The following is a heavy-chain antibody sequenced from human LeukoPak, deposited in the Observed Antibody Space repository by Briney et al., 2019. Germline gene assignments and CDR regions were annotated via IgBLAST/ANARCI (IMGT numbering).Heavy chain of an antibody. Sequence: SQTLSLTCTVSGGSISSGGYYWSWIRQHPGKGLEWIRYIYYSGSTYYNPSLKSRVTISVDTSKNQFSLKLSSVTAADTAVYYCARGPTDGSIDYWGQGTLVTVSS. CDR1: GGSISSGGYY. CDR3: ARGPTDGSIDY. CDR2: IYYSGST. V-gene: IGHV4-31*03. D-gene: IGHD1-26*01. J-gene: IGHJ4*02.